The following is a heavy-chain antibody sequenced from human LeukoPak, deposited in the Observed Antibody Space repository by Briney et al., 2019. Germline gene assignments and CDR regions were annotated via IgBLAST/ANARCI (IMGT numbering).Heavy chain of an antibody. V-gene: IGHV4-34*01. J-gene: IGHJ6*03. CDR2: INHSGST. CDR1: GGSFSGYY. CDR3: ARGTRGGVPYSSGWPAVPYYYYMDV. D-gene: IGHD6-19*01. Sequence: PSETLSLTCAVYGGSFSGYYWSWIRQPPGKGLEWIGEINHSGSTNYNPSLKSRVTISVDTSKTQYSLKLSSVTAADTAVYYCARGTRGGVPYSSGWPAVPYYYYMDVWGKGTTVTVSS.